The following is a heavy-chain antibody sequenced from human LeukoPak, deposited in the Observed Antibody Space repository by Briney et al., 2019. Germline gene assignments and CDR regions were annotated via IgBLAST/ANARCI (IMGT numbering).Heavy chain of an antibody. V-gene: IGHV1-18*01. CDR3: ARDSSGYLLYYYYYYMDV. Sequence: ASVKVSCKASGYTFTSYGISWVRQAPGQGLEWMGWISAYNGNTNYAQKLQGRVTMTTDTSTSTAYMELRSLRSDDTAVYYCARDSSGYLLYYYYYYMDVWGKGTTVTVSS. CDR2: ISAYNGNT. CDR1: GYTFTSYG. J-gene: IGHJ6*03. D-gene: IGHD5-12*01.